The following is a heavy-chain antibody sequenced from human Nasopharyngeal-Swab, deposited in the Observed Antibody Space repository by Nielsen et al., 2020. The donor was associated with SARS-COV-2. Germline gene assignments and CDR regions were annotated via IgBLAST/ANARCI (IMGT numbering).Heavy chain of an antibody. J-gene: IGHJ6*02. V-gene: IGHV3-53*01. Sequence: GESLKISCAASGLTVSNNYISWVRQAPGKGLEWVSLIHSDGSTYYADSVKGRFTFSRDNSKNTLFLQMKSLRAEDTAVYYCARDPLGFLYYYYGMDVWGQGTTVTVSS. CDR1: GLTVSNNY. CDR2: IHSDGST. CDR3: ARDPLGFLYYYYGMDV. D-gene: IGHD2-15*01.